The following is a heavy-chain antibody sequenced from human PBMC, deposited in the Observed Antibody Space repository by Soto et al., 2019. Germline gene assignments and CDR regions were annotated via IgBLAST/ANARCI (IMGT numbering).Heavy chain of an antibody. V-gene: IGHV3-23*01. CDR2: ISGSGGST. D-gene: IGHD6-13*01. CDR3: ARDMYSSSWYFYYYSMDV. J-gene: IGHJ6*02. Sequence: EVQLLESGGGLVQPGGSLRVSCAASGFTFSSYAMSWVRQAPGKGLEWVSAISGSGGSTYYADSVKGRFTISRDNSKNTLYLQMNSLRAEDTAVYYCARDMYSSSWYFYYYSMDVWGQGTTVTVSS. CDR1: GFTFSSYA.